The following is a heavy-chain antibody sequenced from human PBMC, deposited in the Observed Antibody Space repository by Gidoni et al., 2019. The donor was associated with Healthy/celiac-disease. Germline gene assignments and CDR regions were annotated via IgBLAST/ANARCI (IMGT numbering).Heavy chain of an antibody. J-gene: IGHJ5*02. Sequence: EVQMVQSGAEVKKPGATVKISCMVSGYTSTHYYMHWVQQAPGKGLEWMGLVDPEDGETIYAEKFQGRVTITADTSTDTAYMELSSLRSEDTAVYYCATDRVVLMVYATPGGGFDPWGQGTLVTVSS. CDR2: VDPEDGET. D-gene: IGHD2-8*01. CDR3: ATDRVVLMVYATPGGGFDP. V-gene: IGHV1-69-2*01. CDR1: GYTSTHYY.